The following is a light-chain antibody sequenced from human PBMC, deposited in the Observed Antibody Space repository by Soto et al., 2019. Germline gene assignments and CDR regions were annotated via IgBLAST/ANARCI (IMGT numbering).Light chain of an antibody. CDR3: QQRSIWPPA. V-gene: IGKV3-11*01. CDR1: QSVSSY. Sequence: EIVLTQSPATLSLSPGERATLSCRASQSVSSYLAWYQQKPGQAPRLLIYDASNRATGIPARFSGSGSETDFTLTISSLEPEDFAVYFCQQRSIWPPAFGQGTKLEI. J-gene: IGKJ2*01. CDR2: DAS.